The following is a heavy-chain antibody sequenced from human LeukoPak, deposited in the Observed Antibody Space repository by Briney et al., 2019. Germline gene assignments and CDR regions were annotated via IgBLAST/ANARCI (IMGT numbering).Heavy chain of an antibody. V-gene: IGHV3-15*01. D-gene: IGHD3-3*01. Sequence: GGSLRLSCVASGFTFSAAWMNWVRQAPGKGPEWIARIISRSDGGTIDYAAPVKGRFTISRDDSKDTLYLQMNSLKTEDTAVYYCATGSLFLLEWFHWGPGTLVTVSS. CDR2: IISRSDGGTI. J-gene: IGHJ4*02. CDR3: ATGSLFLLEWFH. CDR1: GFTFSAAW.